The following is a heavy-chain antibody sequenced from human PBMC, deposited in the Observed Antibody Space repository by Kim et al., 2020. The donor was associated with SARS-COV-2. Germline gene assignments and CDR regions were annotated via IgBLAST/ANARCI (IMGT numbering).Heavy chain of an antibody. CDR3: AREGGHTYYYGSGSPLDF. CDR1: GYRFTTYW. V-gene: IGHV5-10-1*01. Sequence: GESLKISCKGSGYRFTTYWISWVRQMPGKGLEWMGRIDPSDSYTNYSPSFQGHVTISADKSIGTAYLQWSSLKASDTAMYYCAREGGHTYYYGSGSPLDFWGQGTLVTVSS. CDR2: IDPSDSYT. J-gene: IGHJ4*02. D-gene: IGHD3-10*01.